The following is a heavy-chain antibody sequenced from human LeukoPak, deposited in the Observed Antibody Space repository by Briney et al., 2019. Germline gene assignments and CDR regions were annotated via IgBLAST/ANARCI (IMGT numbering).Heavy chain of an antibody. D-gene: IGHD6-19*01. CDR3: ARARTAVAGTLTDAFDI. CDR1: GGSISSGSYY. J-gene: IGHJ3*02. V-gene: IGHV4-61*02. CDR2: IYTSGST. Sequence: SETLSLTCTVSGGSISSGSYYWSWIRQPAGKGLEWIGRIYTSGSTNYNPSLKSRVTISVDTSKNQFSLKLSSVTAADTAVYYCARARTAVAGTLTDAFDIWGQGTMVTVSS.